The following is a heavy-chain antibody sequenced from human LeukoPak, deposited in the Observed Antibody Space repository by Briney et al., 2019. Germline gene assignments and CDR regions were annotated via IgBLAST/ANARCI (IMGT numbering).Heavy chain of an antibody. Sequence: GGSLRLPCAASGFTFSSYEMNWVRQAPGKGLEWVSYISSSGSTIYYADSVKGRFTISRDNAKNSLYLQMNSLRAEDTAVYYCASLTGYYKMSVYWGQGTLVTVSS. CDR3: ASLTGYYKMSVY. CDR2: ISSSGSTI. D-gene: IGHD3-9*01. V-gene: IGHV3-48*03. CDR1: GFTFSSYE. J-gene: IGHJ4*02.